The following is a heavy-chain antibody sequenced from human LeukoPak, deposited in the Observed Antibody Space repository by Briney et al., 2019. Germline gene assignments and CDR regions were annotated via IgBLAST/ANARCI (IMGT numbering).Heavy chain of an antibody. CDR2: ISGSGGST. Sequence: GGSLRLSCAASGFTFRSYGMSWVRQAPGKGLEWVSAISGSGGSTYYADSVKGRFTISRDNSKNTLFLQMNSLRAEDTAVYYCAKGVTRDFDYWGQGTLVTVSS. J-gene: IGHJ4*02. D-gene: IGHD2-21*02. CDR3: AKGVTRDFDY. CDR1: GFTFRSYG. V-gene: IGHV3-23*01.